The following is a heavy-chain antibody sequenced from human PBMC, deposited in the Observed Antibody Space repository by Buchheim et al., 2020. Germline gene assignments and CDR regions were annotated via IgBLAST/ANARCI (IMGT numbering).Heavy chain of an antibody. J-gene: IGHJ4*02. Sequence: QVQLVESGGGVVQTGRSLRLSCAASGFTFSSYGMQWVRQAPGKGLEWVAVISYDGSNKYYAESVKGRFTISRDNSKNTLYLQMTSLRAEDTAVYYCAKDLRWNQCDYWGQGTL. CDR2: ISYDGSNK. V-gene: IGHV3-30*18. CDR3: AKDLRWNQCDY. CDR1: GFTFSSYG. D-gene: IGHD1-1*01.